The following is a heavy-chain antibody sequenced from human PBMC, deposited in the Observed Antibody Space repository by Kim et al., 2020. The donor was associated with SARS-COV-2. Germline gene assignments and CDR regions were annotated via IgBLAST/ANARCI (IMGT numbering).Heavy chain of an antibody. V-gene: IGHV6-1*01. D-gene: IGHD3-3*01. CDR3: ATCITIFGVVPCDAFDI. J-gene: IGHJ3*02. Sequence: VKSRITINPDTSKNQFSLQLNSVTPEDTAVYYCATCITIFGVVPCDAFDIWGQGTMVTVSS.